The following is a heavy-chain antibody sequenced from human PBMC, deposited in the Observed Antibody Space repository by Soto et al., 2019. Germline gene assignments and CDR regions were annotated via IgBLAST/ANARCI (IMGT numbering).Heavy chain of an antibody. CDR2: INPNSGGT. D-gene: IGHD1-26*01. CDR1: GYTFTGYY. Sequence: GASVKVSCKASGYTFTGYYMHWVRQAPGQGLEWMGWINPNSGGTNYAQKFQGRVTMTRDTSISTAYMELSRLRSDDTAVYYCARDPYGSIVGTNWFDPWGQGTLVTVSS. CDR3: ARDPYGSIVGTNWFDP. J-gene: IGHJ5*02. V-gene: IGHV1-2*02.